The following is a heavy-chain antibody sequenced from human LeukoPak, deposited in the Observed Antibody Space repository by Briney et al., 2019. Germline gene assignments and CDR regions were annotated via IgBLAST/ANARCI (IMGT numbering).Heavy chain of an antibody. CDR1: GGSFSGYY. V-gene: IGHV4-4*07. Sequence: KPSETLSLTCAVYGGSFSGYYWSWIRQPAGKGLEWIGRIYTSGSTNYNPSLKSRVTISVDTSKNQFSLKLYSVTAADTAVYYCARDEERGYFDYWGQGTLVTVSS. J-gene: IGHJ4*02. CDR3: ARDEERGYFDY. CDR2: IYTSGST.